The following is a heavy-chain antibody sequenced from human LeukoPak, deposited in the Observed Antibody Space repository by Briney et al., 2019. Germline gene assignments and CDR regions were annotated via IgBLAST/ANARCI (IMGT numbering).Heavy chain of an antibody. J-gene: IGHJ3*02. V-gene: IGHV3-20*04. CDR2: INWNGGST. Sequence: PGGSLRLSCAASGFTFDNYGMSWVRQAPGKGLEWVSGINWNGGSTGYADSVKGRFTISRDNAKNSLYLQMNSLRAEDTALCYCARIDTYYYDSSGYYSAFDIWGQGTIVTVSS. CDR3: ARIDTYYYDSSGYYSAFDI. D-gene: IGHD3-22*01. CDR1: GFTFDNYG.